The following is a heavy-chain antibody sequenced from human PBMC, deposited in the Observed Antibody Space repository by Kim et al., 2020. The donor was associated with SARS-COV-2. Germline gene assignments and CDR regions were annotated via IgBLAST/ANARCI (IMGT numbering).Heavy chain of an antibody. V-gene: IGHV3-30*18. CDR1: GFTFSSYG. D-gene: IGHD1-26*01. CDR3: AKDFGAPVGARFFFGYYYYGMDV. Sequence: GGSLRLSCAASGFTFSSYGMHWVRQAPGKGLEWVAVISYDGSNKYYADSVKGRFTISRDNSKNTLYLQMNSLRAEDTAVYYCAKDFGAPVGARFFFGYYYYGMDVWGQGTTVTVSS. CDR2: ISYDGSNK. J-gene: IGHJ6*02.